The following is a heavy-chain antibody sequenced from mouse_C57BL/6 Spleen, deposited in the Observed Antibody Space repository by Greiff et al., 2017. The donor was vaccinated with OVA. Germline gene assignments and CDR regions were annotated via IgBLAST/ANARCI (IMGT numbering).Heavy chain of an antibody. CDR1: GYTFTDYY. J-gene: IGHJ2*01. Sequence: VQLQQSGPELVKPGASVKISCKASGYTFTDYYMNWVKQSPGKSLEWIGDINPNNGGTSYNQKFKGKATLTVDKSSSTAYMELRSLTSEDSAVYYCARVKLTGTFDYWGQGTTLTVSS. CDR3: ARVKLTGTFDY. V-gene: IGHV1-26*01. CDR2: INPNNGGT. D-gene: IGHD4-1*01.